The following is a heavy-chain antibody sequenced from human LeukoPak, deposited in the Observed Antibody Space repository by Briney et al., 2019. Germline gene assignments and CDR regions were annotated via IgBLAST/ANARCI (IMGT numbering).Heavy chain of an antibody. V-gene: IGHV3-64D*06. D-gene: IGHD3-10*01. J-gene: IGHJ5*02. CDR2: ISSNGGST. CDR1: GFTFSSYA. Sequence: PEGSLRLSCSASGFTFSSYAMHWVRQAPGKGLEYVSAISSNGGSTYYADSVKGRFTISRDNSKNTLYLQMSSLRAEDTAVYYCVRVGSLNWFDPWGQGTLVTVSS. CDR3: VRVGSLNWFDP.